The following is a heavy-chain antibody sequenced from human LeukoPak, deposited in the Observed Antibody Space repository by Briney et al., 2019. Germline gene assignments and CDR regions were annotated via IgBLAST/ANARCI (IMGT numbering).Heavy chain of an antibody. D-gene: IGHD7-27*01. Sequence: GGSLRLSCAASGFPFSTNDMSWVRQAPGKGLEWVSAISGSASGGTTYEDTVKGRFTISRDNSNDTLYLRINSLRAEDTAVYYWAKVMTHWDLDNWGRGTLVAVSS. CDR1: GFPFSTND. J-gene: IGHJ4*02. V-gene: IGHV3-23*01. CDR3: AKVMTHWDLDN. CDR2: ISGSASGGT.